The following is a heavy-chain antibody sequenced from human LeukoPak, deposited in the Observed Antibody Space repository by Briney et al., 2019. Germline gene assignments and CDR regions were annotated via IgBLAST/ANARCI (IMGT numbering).Heavy chain of an antibody. CDR1: GYTFTSYY. J-gene: IGHJ3*02. CDR3: ARGGYSSSRHPPNDAFDI. Sequence: ASVKDSCKASGYTFTSYYMHWVRRAPGQGLEWMGIINPSGGSTSYAQKFQGRVTMTRDTSTSTVYMELSSLRSEDTAVYYCARGGYSSSRHPPNDAFDIWGQGTMVTVSS. D-gene: IGHD6-13*01. CDR2: INPSGGST. V-gene: IGHV1-46*01.